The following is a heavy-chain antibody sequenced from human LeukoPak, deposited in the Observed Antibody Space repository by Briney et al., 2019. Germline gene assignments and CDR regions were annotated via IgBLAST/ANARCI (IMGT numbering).Heavy chain of an antibody. CDR2: ISGSGGST. Sequence: GGSLRLSCAASGITLSSYAMSWVRQAPGKGVECVSAISGSGGSTYYADSVKGRFTISRDNSKNTLYLQMNSLRAEDTAVYYCAKDQYSSSWYYYYYGMDVWGQGTTVTVSS. J-gene: IGHJ6*02. CDR1: GITLSSYA. D-gene: IGHD6-13*01. V-gene: IGHV3-23*01. CDR3: AKDQYSSSWYYYYYGMDV.